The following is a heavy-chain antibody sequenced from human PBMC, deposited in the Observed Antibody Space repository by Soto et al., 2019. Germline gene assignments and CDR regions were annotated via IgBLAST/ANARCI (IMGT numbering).Heavy chain of an antibody. Sequence: QPGGSLRLSCAASGFTFSSYWMHWVRQAPGKGLVWVSRINIDGSSTNYADSVKGRFTISRDNANNTLYLQMNSLRAEDTAVYYCARVLLGRLVVLTAFDIWGQGTMVTVSS. D-gene: IGHD2-21*02. CDR2: INIDGSST. CDR1: GFTFSSYW. V-gene: IGHV3-74*01. CDR3: ARVLLGRLVVLTAFDI. J-gene: IGHJ3*02.